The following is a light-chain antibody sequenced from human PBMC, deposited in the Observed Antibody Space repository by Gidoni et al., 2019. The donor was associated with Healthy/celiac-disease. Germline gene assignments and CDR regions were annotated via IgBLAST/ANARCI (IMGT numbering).Light chain of an antibody. Sequence: SYELTQPPSVSVPPAQTASLTCSGDKLGDKYACWYQQKPGQSPVLVIYQDSKRPSGIPERFSGSNSGNTATLTISGTQAMDEADYYCQAWDSSTVVFGGGTKLTVL. CDR1: KLGDKY. J-gene: IGLJ2*01. V-gene: IGLV3-1*01. CDR3: QAWDSSTVV. CDR2: QDS.